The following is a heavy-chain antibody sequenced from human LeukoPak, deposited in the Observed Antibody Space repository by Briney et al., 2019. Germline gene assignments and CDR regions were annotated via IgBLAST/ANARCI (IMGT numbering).Heavy chain of an antibody. CDR1: GFIFSIYT. J-gene: IGHJ4*02. CDR2: ISGSGNGGSI. Sequence: GGSLRLSCSASGFIFSIYTMYWVRQAPGKGPEYVSTISGSGNGGSIYYADSVKGRFTISRDDSKSIVYLQMNGLRSEDTAVYYCVKDFGRVRGTPDSWGQGTQVTASS. CDR3: VKDFGRVRGTPDS. D-gene: IGHD1/OR15-1a*01. V-gene: IGHV3-64D*06.